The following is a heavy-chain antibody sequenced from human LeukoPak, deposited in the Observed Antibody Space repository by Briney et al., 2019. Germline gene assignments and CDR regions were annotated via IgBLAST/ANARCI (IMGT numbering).Heavy chain of an antibody. CDR3: AKDLLSGSGSSCYDY. J-gene: IGHJ4*02. D-gene: IGHD2-15*01. Sequence: GGSLRLSCAASRFTFTTYAMSWVCQAPGKGLEWVSAISNSGGNTYYADSVKGRFTISRDNSKNTLYLQMNSLRAEDAAIYYCAKDLLSGSGSSCYDYWGQGTLVTVSS. CDR2: ISNSGGNT. CDR1: RFTFTTYA. V-gene: IGHV3-23*01.